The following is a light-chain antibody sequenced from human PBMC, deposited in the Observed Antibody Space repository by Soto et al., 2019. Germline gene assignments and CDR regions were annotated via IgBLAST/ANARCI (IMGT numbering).Light chain of an antibody. Sequence: DIQMTQSPSSLSASVGDRVTITCRASQSISSYLNWYQQKPGKAPKLLIYAASGLHSGVPSTFSASGSGTDFTLTISSLQPEDFATYYCQQSYSTSWTFGQGTKVDIK. V-gene: IGKV1-39*01. J-gene: IGKJ1*01. CDR1: QSISSY. CDR2: AAS. CDR3: QQSYSTSWT.